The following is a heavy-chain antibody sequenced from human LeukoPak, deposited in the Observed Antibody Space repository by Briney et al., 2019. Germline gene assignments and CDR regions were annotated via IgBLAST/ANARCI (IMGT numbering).Heavy chain of an antibody. V-gene: IGHV3-74*01. CDR2: INSDGSTT. J-gene: IGHJ4*02. D-gene: IGHD5-12*01. CDR1: GFTFSSYW. CDR3: ARGYGGAQIDY. Sequence: GGSLRLSCAASGFTFSSYWMHWVRQAPGKGVVWVSRINSDGSTTTYADSVKGGFTISRENAKNTLYLQMNSLRAEDTAVYYCARGYGGAQIDYWGQGTLVTVSS.